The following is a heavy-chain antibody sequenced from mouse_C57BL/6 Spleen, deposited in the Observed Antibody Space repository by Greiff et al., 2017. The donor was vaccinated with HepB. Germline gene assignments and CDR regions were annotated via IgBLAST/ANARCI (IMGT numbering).Heavy chain of an antibody. Sequence: VQLQQSGPELVKPGDSVKISCKASGYSFTGYFMNWVMQSHGKSLEWIGRINPYNGDTFYNQKFKGKATLTVDKSSSTAHMELRSLTSEDSAVYYGAREDYYGSSYWYFDVWGTGTTVTVSS. CDR2: INPYNGDT. J-gene: IGHJ1*03. D-gene: IGHD1-1*01. CDR3: AREDYYGSSYWYFDV. V-gene: IGHV1-20*01. CDR1: GYSFTGYF.